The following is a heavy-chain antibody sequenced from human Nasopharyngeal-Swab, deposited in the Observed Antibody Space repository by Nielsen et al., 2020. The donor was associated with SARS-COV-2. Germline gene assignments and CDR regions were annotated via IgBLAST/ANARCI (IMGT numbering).Heavy chain of an antibody. V-gene: IGHV4-30-2*01. D-gene: IGHD3-10*01. CDR3: ARYGAGGSRITMVRGYMDV. CDR2: IYHSGST. CDR1: GGSISSGGYS. J-gene: IGHJ6*03. Sequence: LRLSCAVSGGSISSGGYSWSWIRQPPGKGLEWIGYIYHSGSTYYNPSLKSRVTISVDTSKNQFSLKLSSVTAADTAVYYCARYGAGGSRITMVRGYMDVWGKGTTVTVSS.